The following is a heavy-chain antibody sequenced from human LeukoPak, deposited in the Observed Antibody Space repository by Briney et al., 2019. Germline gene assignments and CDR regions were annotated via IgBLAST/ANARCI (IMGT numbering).Heavy chain of an antibody. Sequence: PSETLSLTCTVSGGSISSGGYYWSWIRQHPGKGLEWIGYIYYSGSTYYNPSLKSRVTISVDTSKNQLSLKLSSVTAADTAVYYCARGYRGARYYFDYWGQGTLVTVSS. D-gene: IGHD3-10*01. CDR1: GGSISSGGYY. CDR2: IYYSGST. V-gene: IGHV4-31*03. CDR3: ARGYRGARYYFDY. J-gene: IGHJ4*02.